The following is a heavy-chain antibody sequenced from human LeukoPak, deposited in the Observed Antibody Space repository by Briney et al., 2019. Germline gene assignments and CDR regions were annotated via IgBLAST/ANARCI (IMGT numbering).Heavy chain of an antibody. V-gene: IGHV1-69*04. Sequence: SVKLSCKASGGTSNSHVISWVRQAPGQGLEWMGRIIPNLGTTNRAQNFQDRVTLTADKSTDTAYIELTSLTSDDTAVYYCATTNDGGGYQWGDFFDFWGQGTLVTVSS. D-gene: IGHD3-22*01. CDR1: GGTSNSHV. CDR2: IIPNLGTT. CDR3: ATTNDGGGYQWGDFFDF. J-gene: IGHJ4*02.